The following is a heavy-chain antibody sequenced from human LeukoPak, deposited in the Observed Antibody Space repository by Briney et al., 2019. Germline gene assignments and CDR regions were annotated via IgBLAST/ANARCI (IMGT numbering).Heavy chain of an antibody. D-gene: IGHD2-8*02. J-gene: IGHJ3*02. CDR2: IKPDGSDT. Sequence: GGSLRLSCVASGFTFTTHWIHWVRQAPGKGLVWVSRIKPDGSDTNYADSVKGRFTISRDNSKNTLYLQMNSLRAEDTAVYYCAKGVTGAFDIWGQGTMVTVSS. V-gene: IGHV3-74*01. CDR1: GFTFTTHW. CDR3: AKGVTGAFDI.